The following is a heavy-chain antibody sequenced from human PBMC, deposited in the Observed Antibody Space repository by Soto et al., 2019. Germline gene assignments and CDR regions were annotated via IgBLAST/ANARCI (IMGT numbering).Heavy chain of an antibody. J-gene: IGHJ6*02. CDR2: LSAYNGNT. CDR3: ARSQVGVVPAAGRIGYYYYGMDV. V-gene: IGHV1-18*01. D-gene: IGHD2-2*01. Sequence: ASVKVSCKASGYTFTSYGISWVRPAPGQGLEWMGWLSAYNGNTNYAQKFQGRVTITADESRSTAYMELSSLRSEDTAVYYCARSQVGVVPAAGRIGYYYYGMDVWGQGTAVTVS. CDR1: GYTFTSYG.